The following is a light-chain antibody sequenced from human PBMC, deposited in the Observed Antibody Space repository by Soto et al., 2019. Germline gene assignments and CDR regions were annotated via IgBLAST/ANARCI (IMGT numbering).Light chain of an antibody. Sequence: QSALTQPASVSGSRGQSMTISCTGTSSDVGGYNYVSWYQQHPGKAPKLMIYEVSNRPSGVSNRFSGSKSGNTASLTISGLQAEDEADYYCSSYTSSSPYVFGTGTKVTVL. J-gene: IGLJ1*01. CDR2: EVS. CDR1: SSDVGGYNY. CDR3: SSYTSSSPYV. V-gene: IGLV2-14*01.